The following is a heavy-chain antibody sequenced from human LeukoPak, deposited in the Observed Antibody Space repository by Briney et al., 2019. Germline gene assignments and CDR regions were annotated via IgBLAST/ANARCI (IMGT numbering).Heavy chain of an antibody. CDR2: INHSGST. V-gene: IGHV4-39*07. CDR3: ASLGAGGNGPSAHNWFDP. D-gene: IGHD4-23*01. Sequence: SETLSLTCTVSGGSINNTLFYWGWIRQPPGKGLEWIGEINHSGSTNYNPSLKSRVTISVDTSKNRFSLKLSSVTAADTAVYYCASLGAGGNGPSAHNWFDPWGQGTLVTVSS. J-gene: IGHJ5*02. CDR1: GGSINNTLFY.